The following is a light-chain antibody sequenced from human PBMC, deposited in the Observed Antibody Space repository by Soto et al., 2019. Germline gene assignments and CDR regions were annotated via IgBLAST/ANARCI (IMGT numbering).Light chain of an antibody. CDR1: QSVLFTSSNRNY. CDR2: WAS. CDR3: QQYYSIPQT. Sequence: DVVMTQSPDSLAVSLGERATIKCKSSQSVLFTSSNRNYIGWYQQKPGQSPTLLIYWASTRESGVPDRFSGSGSGTAFTLTINNVQAEDVAVYYCQQYYSIPQTFGQGTKLEIK. J-gene: IGKJ2*01. V-gene: IGKV4-1*01.